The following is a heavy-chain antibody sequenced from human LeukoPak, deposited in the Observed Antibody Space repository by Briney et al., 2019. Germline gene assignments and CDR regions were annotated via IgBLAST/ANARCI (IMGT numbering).Heavy chain of an antibody. Sequence: SETLSLSCTVSGGSLSSYYWSWVRQPPGKGLEWIGYIYYSGSTNYNPSLKSRVTISVDTSKNQFSLKLSSVTAADTAVYYCARESITGTTDYWGQGTLVTVSS. D-gene: IGHD1-7*01. J-gene: IGHJ4*02. V-gene: IGHV4-59*01. CDR2: IYYSGST. CDR3: ARESITGTTDY. CDR1: GGSLSSYY.